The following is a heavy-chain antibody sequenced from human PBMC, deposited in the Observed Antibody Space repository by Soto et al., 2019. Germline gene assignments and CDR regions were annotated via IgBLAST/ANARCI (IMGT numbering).Heavy chain of an antibody. CDR2: IIPTSGTA. V-gene: IGHV1-69*01. CDR3: ARWPGYCSGGSCYNYYGLDV. CDR1: GGTFSRYP. Sequence: QVQLVQSGAEVKKPGSSVKVSCKASGGTFSRYPITWVRQAPGQGLEWMGGIIPTSGTANYAQKFQGRVTIIADESTSTAYMELSSLRSEDMAVYYCARWPGYCSGGSCYNYYGLDVWGQGTTVAVSS. D-gene: IGHD2-15*01. J-gene: IGHJ6*02.